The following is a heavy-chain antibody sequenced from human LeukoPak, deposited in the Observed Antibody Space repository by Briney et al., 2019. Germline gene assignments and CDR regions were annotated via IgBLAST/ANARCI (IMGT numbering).Heavy chain of an antibody. D-gene: IGHD3-22*01. CDR3: ARLSDTPAYYYSSGYYHIRY. Sequence: ASVKVSCKASGYTFTMYYIHWVRQAPGQGLEWIGWMNPDTGNTGYAQKFQGRVTMTRDTSKSTAYMDLNSLRSEDTAVYYCARLSDTPAYYYSSGYYHIRYWGQGTPLTVSS. CDR1: GYTFTMYY. J-gene: IGHJ4*02. CDR2: MNPDTGNT. V-gene: IGHV1-8*01.